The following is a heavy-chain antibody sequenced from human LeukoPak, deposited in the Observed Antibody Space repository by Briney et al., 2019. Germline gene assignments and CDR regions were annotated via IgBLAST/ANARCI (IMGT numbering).Heavy chain of an antibody. V-gene: IGHV3-23*01. J-gene: IGHJ4*02. CDR3: AKSALAAGVAHYYDSSGSFDY. D-gene: IGHD3-22*01. CDR1: GFIFNSFA. Sequence: GGSLRLSCAASGFIFNSFAMSWVRQAPGKGLEWVSTFSGSGSRTSYADSVKGRFTISRDNSKNTLYLQMKSLRAEDTAVYYSAKSALAAGVAHYYDSSGSFDYWGQGTLVTVSS. CDR2: FSGSGSRT.